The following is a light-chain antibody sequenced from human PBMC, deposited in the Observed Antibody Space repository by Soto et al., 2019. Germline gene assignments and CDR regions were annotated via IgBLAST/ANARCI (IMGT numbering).Light chain of an antibody. CDR1: QSISSW. Sequence: GDRVTITCRASQSISSWLAWYQQKPGKAPKLLIYDASSLESGVPSRVSGSGSGTEFTLTISSLQPEDFATYYCQQSYSTPITFGQGTRLEIK. J-gene: IGKJ5*01. CDR3: QQSYSTPIT. V-gene: IGKV1-5*01. CDR2: DAS.